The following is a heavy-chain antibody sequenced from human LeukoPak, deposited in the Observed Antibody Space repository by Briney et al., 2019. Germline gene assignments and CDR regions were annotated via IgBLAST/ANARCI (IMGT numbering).Heavy chain of an antibody. J-gene: IGHJ6*03. CDR3: ARQYDSYLYYYLDL. CDR1: GYPITNAYY. Sequence: PSETLSLTCGVSGYPITNAYYRVWIRPPPGKGLEWTGSVYDRDSTYYTPAVKSRVTMSGETSRRQCSLRLSFVTAADTAVYYCARQYDSYLYYYLDLGGTGTTVTVS. V-gene: IGHV4-38-2*01. CDR2: VYDRDST. D-gene: IGHD2-2*01.